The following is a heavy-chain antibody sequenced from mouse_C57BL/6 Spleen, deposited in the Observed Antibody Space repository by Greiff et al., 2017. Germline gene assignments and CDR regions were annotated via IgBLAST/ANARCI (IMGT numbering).Heavy chain of an antibody. D-gene: IGHD2-1*01. V-gene: IGHV1-80*01. CDR2: IYPGDGDT. Sequence: QVQLQQSGAELVKPGASVKISCKASGYAFSSYWMNWVKQRPGKGLEWIGQIYPGDGDTNYNGKFKGKATLTADKSSSTAYMQLSSLTSEDSAVYFCARNDPYGNYDYWGQGTTLTVSS. CDR1: GYAFSSYW. J-gene: IGHJ2*01. CDR3: ARNDPYGNYDY.